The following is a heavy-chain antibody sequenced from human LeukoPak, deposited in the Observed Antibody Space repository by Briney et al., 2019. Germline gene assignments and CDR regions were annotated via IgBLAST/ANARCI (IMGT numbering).Heavy chain of an antibody. Sequence: GGPLRLSCAASGFDFSGFYMHWVRQASGRGLEWVGLIRSKPSSYTTVYAASVKGRFTISRDDSKNTAYLQMNSLKAEDTAVYYCTRQHCSGGSCSYVDYWGQGTLVTVSS. J-gene: IGHJ4*02. CDR2: IRSKPSSYTT. CDR3: TRQHCSGGSCSYVDY. CDR1: GFDFSGFY. V-gene: IGHV3-73*01. D-gene: IGHD2-15*01.